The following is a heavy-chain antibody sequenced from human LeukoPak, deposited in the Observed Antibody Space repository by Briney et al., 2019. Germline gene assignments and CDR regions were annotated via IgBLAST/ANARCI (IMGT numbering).Heavy chain of an antibody. D-gene: IGHD1-26*01. J-gene: IGHJ6*03. CDR2: ISSSGSTI. CDR1: GFTFSSYE. V-gene: IGHV3-48*03. CDR3: AREGSSGELLYYYYYMDV. Sequence: GGSLRLSCAASGFTFSSYEMNWVRQAPGKGLEWVSYISSSGSTIYYADSVKGRFTISRDNAKNSLYLQMNSLRAEDTAVYYCAREGSSGELLYYYYYMDVWGKGTTVTISS.